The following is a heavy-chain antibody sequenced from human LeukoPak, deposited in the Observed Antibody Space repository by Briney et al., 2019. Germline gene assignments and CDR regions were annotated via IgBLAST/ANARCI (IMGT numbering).Heavy chain of an antibody. CDR2: IDHSGST. CDR1: GGSISSGGYS. J-gene: IGHJ4*02. CDR3: ARAYYDYVWGSYRPYYFDY. D-gene: IGHD3-16*02. V-gene: IGHV4-30-2*01. Sequence: SETLSLTCAVSGGSISSGGYSWSWIRQPPGKGLEWIGYIDHSGSTYYNPSLKSRVTISVDRSKNQFSLKLSSVTAADTAVYYCARAYYDYVWGSYRPYYFDYWRQGTLVTVSS.